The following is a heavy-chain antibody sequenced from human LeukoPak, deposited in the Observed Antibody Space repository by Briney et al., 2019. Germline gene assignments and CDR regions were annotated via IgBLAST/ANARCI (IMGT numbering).Heavy chain of an antibody. CDR1: GVSFSTTW. Sequence: GGSLRLSCAASGVSFSTTWMHWVRQAPGKGLMWVSHVSSDGSRTYADYVKGRFTVSRDNNKHMVYLQMSSLRAEDTAVYYCATDGAYGLTHWGQGTLVTVSS. D-gene: IGHD3-16*01. CDR2: VSSDGSR. V-gene: IGHV3-74*01. J-gene: IGHJ4*02. CDR3: ATDGAYGLTH.